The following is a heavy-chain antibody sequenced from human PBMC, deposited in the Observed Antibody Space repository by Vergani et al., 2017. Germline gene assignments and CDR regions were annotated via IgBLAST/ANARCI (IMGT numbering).Heavy chain of an antibody. D-gene: IGHD3-22*01. Sequence: QVQQVQSGAEVKKPGASVKVSCKASGYIFTGYNMHWVRQAPGQGLEWMGWINPNSGDKKYAQKFQGRVTMTRDTSINTAYMERSRLRSDDTAVYYCARGYHYDNSGYRNVLDIWGQGTMVTVSS. CDR3: ARGYHYDNSGYRNVLDI. CDR1: GYIFTGYN. CDR2: INPNSGDK. V-gene: IGHV1-2*02. J-gene: IGHJ3*02.